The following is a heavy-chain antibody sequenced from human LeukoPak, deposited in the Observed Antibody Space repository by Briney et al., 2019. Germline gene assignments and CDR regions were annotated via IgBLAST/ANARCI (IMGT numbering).Heavy chain of an antibody. D-gene: IGHD6-13*01. J-gene: IGHJ4*02. V-gene: IGHV3-48*03. CDR1: GFTFSSYE. CDR2: ISSSGSTI. CDR3: ARDERTAASFDY. Sequence: GGSLRLSCAASGFTFSSYEMNWVRQAPGKGLEWVSYISSSGSTIYYADSVKGRFTIPRDNAKNSLYLQMNSLRAEDTAVYYCARDERTAASFDYWGQGTLVTVSS.